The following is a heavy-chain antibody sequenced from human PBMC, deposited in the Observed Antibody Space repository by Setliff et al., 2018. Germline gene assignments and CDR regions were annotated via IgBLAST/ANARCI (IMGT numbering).Heavy chain of an antibody. CDR2: IYYTGST. Sequence: SETLSLTCTVSGGSLNSYYWSWIRQPPGKGLEWIGYIYYTGSTNYNPSLKSRVTISIDTSMDQFSLKLNSVTAADTAVYYCARVALVVVIRNAFDIWGQGTMVTVSS. J-gene: IGHJ3*02. D-gene: IGHD2-21*01. CDR3: ARVALVVVIRNAFDI. V-gene: IGHV4-59*12. CDR1: GGSLNSYY.